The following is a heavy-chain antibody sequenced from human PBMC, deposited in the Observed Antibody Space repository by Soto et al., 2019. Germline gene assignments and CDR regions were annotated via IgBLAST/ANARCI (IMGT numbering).Heavy chain of an antibody. Sequence: QVTLKESGPVLVKPTETLTLTCTVSGLSLSNAKVGVIWIRQPPGKALEWLAHIFSNDEKSYITSLKSRLTISMDTSKSQVVLAMTNMDPVDTATYYCARTIHNTAAVGSYWLDPWGQGTLVTVSS. D-gene: IGHD6-13*01. V-gene: IGHV2-26*01. CDR1: GLSLSNAKVG. CDR3: ARTIHNTAAVGSYWLDP. CDR2: IFSNDEK. J-gene: IGHJ5*02.